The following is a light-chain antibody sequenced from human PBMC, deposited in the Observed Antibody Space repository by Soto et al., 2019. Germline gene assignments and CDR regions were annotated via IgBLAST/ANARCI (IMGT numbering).Light chain of an antibody. Sequence: EIALTQSPATLSLSPGERATLSCRASQSVSRYLAWYQQKPGQAPRLLIYDASNRATGIPARFSGSGSGTDFTLTITTLEPEDFAVYYCQQRSNCPTFGGGTKVEIK. V-gene: IGKV3-11*01. CDR3: QQRSNCPT. J-gene: IGKJ4*01. CDR1: QSVSRY. CDR2: DAS.